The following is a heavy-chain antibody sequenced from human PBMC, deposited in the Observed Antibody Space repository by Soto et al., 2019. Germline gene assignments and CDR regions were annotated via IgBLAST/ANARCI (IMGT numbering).Heavy chain of an antibody. J-gene: IGHJ6*02. CDR3: ARPREAGKYYYGVDV. CDR2: IYPGDSDT. V-gene: IGHV5-51*01. CDR1: GYSFTSYW. Sequence: EVQLVQSGAEVKKPGESLKISCKGSGYSFTSYWIGWVRQMPGKGLEWMGIIYPGDSDTRYSPSFQGQVTISADKSIXTAYLQGSSLKASDTAMYYCARPREAGKYYYGVDVWGQGTTVTVSS. D-gene: IGHD6-19*01.